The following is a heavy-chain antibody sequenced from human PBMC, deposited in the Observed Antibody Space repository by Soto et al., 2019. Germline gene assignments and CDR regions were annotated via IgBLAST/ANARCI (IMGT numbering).Heavy chain of an antibody. J-gene: IGHJ4*01. CDR1: GFTFGWYW. CDR2: IKVDGSEK. D-gene: IGHD3-10*01. Sequence: EVQLVESGGGLVQPGGSLRLSCVASGFTFGWYWMSWVRQAPGKGLEWVATIKVDGSEKKYVDSVKGRFTTSRDNAKNVVYQQMDSLRGEDTAVYVCAIDSGYGSVNTVNHYLDFWGHGTLVTVSP. V-gene: IGHV3-7*01. CDR3: AIDSGYGSVNTVNHYLDF.